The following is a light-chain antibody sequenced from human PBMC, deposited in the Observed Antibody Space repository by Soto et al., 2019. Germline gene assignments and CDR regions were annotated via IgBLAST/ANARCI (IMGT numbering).Light chain of an antibody. CDR2: DVS. Sequence: QSALTQPASVSGSPGQSITISCTGTSRDVGGYNYVSWYQQHPGKAPKLMIYDVSNRPSGVSNRFSGSKSGNTASLTISGLQAEDEADYYCSSYTSSSTVVFAGGTKVTVL. J-gene: IGLJ2*01. CDR3: SSYTSSSTVV. CDR1: SRDVGGYNY. V-gene: IGLV2-14*01.